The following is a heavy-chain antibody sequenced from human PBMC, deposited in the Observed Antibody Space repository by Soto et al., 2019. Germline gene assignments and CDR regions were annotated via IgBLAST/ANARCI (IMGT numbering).Heavy chain of an antibody. J-gene: IGHJ3*02. CDR3: ARRDYYDSSGYYGSGENAFGI. CDR2: IYPGDSDT. Sequence: PGESLKISCKGSGYSFTSYWTGWVRQMPGKGLEWMGIIYPGDSDTRYSPSFQGKVNISADKSISTAYLQWSSLKASDTAMYYCARRDYYDSSGYYGSGENAFGIWGQGTMVTVSS. CDR1: GYSFTSYW. D-gene: IGHD3-22*01. V-gene: IGHV5-51*01.